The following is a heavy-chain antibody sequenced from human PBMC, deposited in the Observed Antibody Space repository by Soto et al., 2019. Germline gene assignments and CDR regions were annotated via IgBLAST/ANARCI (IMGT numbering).Heavy chain of an antibody. CDR2: IYYSGST. CDR1: GGSISSGGYY. J-gene: IGHJ3*02. D-gene: IGHD3-10*01. Sequence: QVQLQESGPGLVKPSQTLSLTCTVSGGSISSGGYYWSWIRQHPGKGLEWIGYIYYSGSTYYNPSLKRRVTISVDTSKNQVSVKLSSVTAADTAVYYCAREGLECYGSGSPQNEAFDIWGQGTMVTVSS. V-gene: IGHV4-31*03. CDR3: AREGLECYGSGSPQNEAFDI.